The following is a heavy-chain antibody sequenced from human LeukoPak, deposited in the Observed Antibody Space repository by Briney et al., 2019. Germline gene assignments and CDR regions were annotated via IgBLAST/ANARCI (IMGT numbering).Heavy chain of an antibody. J-gene: IGHJ2*01. CDR2: IRSGGTTI. CDR3: ARIPAWLGAFGYFDV. D-gene: IGHD3-10*01. Sequence: GGSLRLSCAASGFTFSDYYMTWIRQAPGKGLEWVSYIRSGGTTIYYADSVKGRFTISRDNAKNSLYLQMNSLRAEDTAVYFCARIPAWLGAFGYFDVWGRGTLVTVSS. CDR1: GFTFSDYY. V-gene: IGHV3-11*01.